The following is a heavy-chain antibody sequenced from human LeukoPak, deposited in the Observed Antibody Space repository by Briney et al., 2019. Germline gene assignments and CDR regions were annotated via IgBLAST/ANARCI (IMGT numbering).Heavy chain of an antibody. D-gene: IGHD5-24*01. J-gene: IGHJ4*02. Sequence: GGSLRLSCAASGFTFATYVMTWVRQAPGKGLEWVSSVSGDGRVTYYADSVKGRFTISRDNSKNTIFPQMNSLRVEDTAVYYCAKGISADGYNFERGADYWGQGAQVIVSS. CDR3: AKGISADGYNFERGADY. CDR1: GFTFATYV. V-gene: IGHV3-23*01. CDR2: VSGDGRVT.